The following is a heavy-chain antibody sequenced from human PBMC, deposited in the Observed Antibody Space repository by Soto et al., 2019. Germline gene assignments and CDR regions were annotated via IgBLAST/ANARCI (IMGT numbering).Heavy chain of an antibody. CDR1: GFTFSSYW. J-gene: IGHJ4*02. CDR2: IKQDGSEK. Sequence: EVQLVESGGGLVQPGGSLRLSCAASGFTFSSYWMSWVRQAPGKGLGWVANIKQDGSEKYYVDSVKGRFTISRDNAKNSLYLQMNSLRAEDTAVYYCAREGIVLMVYAQYYFDYWGQGTLVTVSS. CDR3: AREGIVLMVYAQYYFDY. D-gene: IGHD2-8*01. V-gene: IGHV3-7*01.